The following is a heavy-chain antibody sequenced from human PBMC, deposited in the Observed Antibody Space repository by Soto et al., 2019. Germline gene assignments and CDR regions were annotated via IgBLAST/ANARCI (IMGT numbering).Heavy chain of an antibody. D-gene: IGHD5-18*01. Sequence: QVQLVESGGGVVQPGRSLRLSCAASGFTFSSYAMHWVRQAPGKGLEWVAVISYDGSNKYYADSVKGRFTISRDNSKNTLYLQMNSLRAEDTAVYYCARDPIQQITGYYYGMDVWGQGTTVTVSS. V-gene: IGHV3-30-3*01. CDR1: GFTFSSYA. CDR2: ISYDGSNK. J-gene: IGHJ6*02. CDR3: ARDPIQQITGYYYGMDV.